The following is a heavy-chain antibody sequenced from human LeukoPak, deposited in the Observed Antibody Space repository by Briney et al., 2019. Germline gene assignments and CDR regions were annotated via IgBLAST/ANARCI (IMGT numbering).Heavy chain of an antibody. Sequence: SETLSLTCTVSGGSTSSHYWNWIRQPPGKGLEWLGYIYYSGSTSYNPSLNSRVTISLDTSKNQCSLKLTAVTAADTAVYYCPMNRGGYPAPFDIWGQGTMVTVSS. D-gene: IGHD3-16*02. J-gene: IGHJ3*02. V-gene: IGHV4-59*11. CDR3: PMNRGGYPAPFDI. CDR2: IYYSGST. CDR1: GGSTSSHY.